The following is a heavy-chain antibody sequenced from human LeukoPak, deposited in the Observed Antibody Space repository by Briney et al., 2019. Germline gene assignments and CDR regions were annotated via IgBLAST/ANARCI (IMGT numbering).Heavy chain of an antibody. CDR2: INWNGDRT. J-gene: IGHJ3*02. V-gene: IGHV3-20*04. D-gene: IGHD6-13*01. CDR3: ARRLAAADTFDI. Sequence: PGGSLRLSCAASGFTFSDYWMTWVRQAPGKGLEWVSDINWNGDRTRYGDSVKGRFTFSRDNAKNSLYLQMNSLRVEDTALYYCARRLAAADTFDIWGQGTMVTVSS. CDR1: GFTFSDYW.